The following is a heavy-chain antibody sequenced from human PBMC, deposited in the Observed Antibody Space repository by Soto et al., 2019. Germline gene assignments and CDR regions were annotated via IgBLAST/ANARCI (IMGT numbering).Heavy chain of an antibody. CDR1: GGTFSSYT. CDR2: IIPILGIA. Sequence: ASVKVSCKASGGTFSSYTISWVRQAPGQGLEWMGRIIPILGIANYAQKFQGRVTITADKSTSTAYMELSSLRSEDTAVYYCAREGDIVVVPAIQLYNWFDPWGQGTLVTVSS. V-gene: IGHV1-69*02. D-gene: IGHD2-2*01. J-gene: IGHJ5*02. CDR3: AREGDIVVVPAIQLYNWFDP.